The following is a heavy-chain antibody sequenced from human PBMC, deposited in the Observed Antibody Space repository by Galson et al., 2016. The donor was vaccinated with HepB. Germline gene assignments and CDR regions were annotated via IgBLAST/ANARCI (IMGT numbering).Heavy chain of an antibody. J-gene: IGHJ4*02. CDR2: VFSGGTT. Sequence: SLRLSCAASGFTASTTYMAWVRQAPGKGLECVSVVFSGGTTFYADSVMGRFTISRDHSTNTLYLQMRSLRNEDTAVYYCARDSGYNEHGGFDNWGQGTLVTVSS. D-gene: IGHD5-24*01. CDR1: GFTASTTY. V-gene: IGHV3-66*02. CDR3: ARDSGYNEHGGFDN.